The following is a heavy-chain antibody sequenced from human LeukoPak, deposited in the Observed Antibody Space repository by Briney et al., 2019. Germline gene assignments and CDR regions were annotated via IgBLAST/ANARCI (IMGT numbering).Heavy chain of an antibody. CDR3: ARAHSSGWPHMFDP. J-gene: IGHJ5*02. V-gene: IGHV4-59*13. Sequence: PSETLSLTCTVSGGSISTYSWTWIRQPRGRGVVWFGNIYYSGSTNSTPSLKSRVTISIDTSKNQFSLKVRSVTAADTAVYYCARAHSSGWPHMFDPWGQGTLVTVPS. CDR2: IYYSGST. CDR1: GGSISTYS. D-gene: IGHD6-19*01.